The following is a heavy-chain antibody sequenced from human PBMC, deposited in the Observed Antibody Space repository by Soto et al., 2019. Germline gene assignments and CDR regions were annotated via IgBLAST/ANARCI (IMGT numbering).Heavy chain of an antibody. J-gene: IGHJ4*02. Sequence: PSETLSLTCTVSGGSISSSSYYWGWIRQPPGKGLEWIGSIYYSGSTYYNPSLKSRVTISVDTSKNQFSLKLSSVTAADTAVYYCARHHPRSFTMVRGTIDYWGQGTLVSVSS. V-gene: IGHV4-39*01. CDR1: GGSISSSSYY. CDR2: IYYSGST. CDR3: ARHHPRSFTMVRGTIDY. D-gene: IGHD3-10*01.